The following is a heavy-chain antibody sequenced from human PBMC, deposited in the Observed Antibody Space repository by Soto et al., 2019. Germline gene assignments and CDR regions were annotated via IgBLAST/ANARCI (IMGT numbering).Heavy chain of an antibody. V-gene: IGHV1-69*01. CDR3: ARGPTMVRGVMDYYYGMDV. J-gene: IGHJ6*02. Sequence: QVQLVQSGAEVKKPGSSVKVSCKASGGTFSSYAISWVRQAPGQGLEWMGGIIPIFGTANYAQKFQGRVTITADESTSQAYRELSSLRCADTAVYYCARGPTMVRGVMDYYYGMDVWGQGTTVTVSS. CDR1: GGTFSSYA. CDR2: IIPIFGTA. D-gene: IGHD3-10*01.